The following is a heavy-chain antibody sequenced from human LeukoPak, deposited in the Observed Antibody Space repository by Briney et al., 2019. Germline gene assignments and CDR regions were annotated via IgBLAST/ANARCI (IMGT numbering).Heavy chain of an antibody. J-gene: IGHJ4*02. CDR3: ARAVVPLTDTYYFDI. CDR2: VIPIFGSS. Sequence: GASVKVSCKASGGTFNTYPFNWVRQAPGQGLEWMGGVIPIFGSSDYAHKFQGRLTVAADESTDTVYMELSSLTSEDTAVYYCARAVVPLTDTYYFDIWGQGTLVTVSS. V-gene: IGHV1-69*13. D-gene: IGHD2-15*01. CDR1: GGTFNTYP.